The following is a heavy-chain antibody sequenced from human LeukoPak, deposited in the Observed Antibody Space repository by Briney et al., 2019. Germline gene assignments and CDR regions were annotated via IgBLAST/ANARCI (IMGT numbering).Heavy chain of an antibody. V-gene: IGHV4-30-4*01. D-gene: IGHD2-2*01. CDR3: ARVAVPAALGHFDY. CDR2: IYYSGST. Sequence: SETLSLTCTVPGGSISSGDYYWSWIRQPPGKGLEWIGYIYYSGSTYYNPSLKSRVTISVDTSKNQFSLKLSSVTAADTAVYYCARVAVPAALGHFDYWGQGTLVTVSS. J-gene: IGHJ4*02. CDR1: GGSISSGDYY.